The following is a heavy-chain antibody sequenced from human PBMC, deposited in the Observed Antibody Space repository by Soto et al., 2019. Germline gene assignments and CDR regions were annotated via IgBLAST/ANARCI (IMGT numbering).Heavy chain of an antibody. CDR2: ISGSGGST. J-gene: IGHJ3*02. CDR3: AKDDCSGGRCYERVNNAFDI. CDR1: GFTFSSYA. Sequence: GGSLRLSCAASGFTFSSYAMSWVRQAPGKGLEWVSAISGSGGSTYYADSVKGRFTISRDNSKNTLYLQMNSLRAEDTAVYYCAKDDCSGGRCYERVNNAFDIWGQGIMVTVSS. V-gene: IGHV3-23*01. D-gene: IGHD2-15*01.